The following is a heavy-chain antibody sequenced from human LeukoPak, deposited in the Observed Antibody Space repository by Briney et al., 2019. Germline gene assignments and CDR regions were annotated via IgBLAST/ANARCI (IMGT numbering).Heavy chain of an antibody. Sequence: ASVKVSCKASGYTFTGYYMHWVRQATGQGLEWMGWINPDSGGTNYAQKFQGRVTMTRDTSISTAYMELSRLRSDDTAVYYCARDLRIQKWLLLYWGQGTLVTVSS. CDR3: ARDLRIQKWLLLY. CDR2: INPDSGGT. CDR1: GYTFTGYY. V-gene: IGHV1-2*02. J-gene: IGHJ4*02. D-gene: IGHD3-22*01.